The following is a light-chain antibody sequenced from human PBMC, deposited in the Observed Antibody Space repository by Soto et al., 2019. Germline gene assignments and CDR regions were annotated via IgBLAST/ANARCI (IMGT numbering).Light chain of an antibody. CDR2: AAS. CDR3: QQSYSAPLT. CDR1: QSISSY. V-gene: IGKV1-39*01. Sequence: DIQITQSPSSLSASVVERFTITSRASQSISSYLNWYQQKPGKAPNLLIFAASNLQSGVPSRFSGSGSGTDFTLTISSLQREDFATYHCQQSYSAPLTFGQGTKVDI. J-gene: IGKJ1*01.